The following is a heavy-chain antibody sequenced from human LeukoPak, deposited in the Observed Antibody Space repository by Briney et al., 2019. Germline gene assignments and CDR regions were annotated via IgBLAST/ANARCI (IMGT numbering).Heavy chain of an antibody. D-gene: IGHD3-9*01. CDR2: ISNKAYGGTA. V-gene: IGHV3-49*03. Sequence: SGGSLRLSCTASGFTFSDYAMSWFRQAPGKGLEWVGFISNKAYGGTAEYAASVKGRFTISRDDSKTIAYLQMNSLKTEDTAVYYCTREKRYFDWFQADYWGQGTLVTVSS. J-gene: IGHJ4*02. CDR1: GFTFSDYA. CDR3: TREKRYFDWFQADY.